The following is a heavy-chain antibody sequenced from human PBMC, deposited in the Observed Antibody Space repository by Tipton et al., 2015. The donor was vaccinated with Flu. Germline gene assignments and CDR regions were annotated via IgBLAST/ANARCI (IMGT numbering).Heavy chain of an antibody. CDR3: ARDMLFGVVIGLFMDV. CDR1: GGTFSSYA. J-gene: IGHJ6*02. CDR2: IIPIFGTA. V-gene: IGHV1-69*01. D-gene: IGHD3-3*01. Sequence: QMQLVQSGAEVKKPGSSVKVSCKASGGTFSSYAISWVRQAPGQGLEWMGGIIPIFGTANYAQKFQGRVTITADESTSTAYMELGSLRSEDTAVYYCARDMLFGVVIGLFMDVWGQGTTVTVSS.